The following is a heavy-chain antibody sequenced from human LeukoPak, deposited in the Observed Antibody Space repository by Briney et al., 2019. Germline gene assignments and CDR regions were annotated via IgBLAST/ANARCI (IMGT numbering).Heavy chain of an antibody. CDR2: INPNSGDT. J-gene: IGHJ6*02. CDR3: ARVPSMVRGVVNYGMDV. V-gene: IGHV1-2*02. Sequence: ASVKVSCKASGYTFTGYYMHWVRQAPGQGLEWMGWINPNSGDTKYAQKFQGRVTMTRDTSINTAYMELRRLTSDDTAVYYCARVPSMVRGVVNYGMDVWGQGTTVTVSS. CDR1: GYTFTGYY. D-gene: IGHD3-10*01.